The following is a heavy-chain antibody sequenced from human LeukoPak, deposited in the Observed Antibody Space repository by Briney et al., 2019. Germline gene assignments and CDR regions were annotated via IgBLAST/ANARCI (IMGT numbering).Heavy chain of an antibody. J-gene: IGHJ4*02. CDR3: AKDLHYLAANDY. V-gene: IGHV3-23*01. CDR1: GFXFSTXX. D-gene: IGHD6-13*01. CDR2: VGXDYST. Sequence: GGSLRLSCTXSGFXFSTXXXXXXXXXPGXXXXXXSSVGXDYSTHYAXXVXGRXXISRXXXXNTLYLQMNSLRVEDTAVYYCAKDLHYLAANDYWGQGTLVTVSS.